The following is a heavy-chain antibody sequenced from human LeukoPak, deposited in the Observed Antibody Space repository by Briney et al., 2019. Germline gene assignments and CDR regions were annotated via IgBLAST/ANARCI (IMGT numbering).Heavy chain of an antibody. CDR2: IYYSGST. D-gene: IGHD1-26*01. J-gene: IGHJ1*01. CDR3: ASRTVGATGYFQH. V-gene: IGHV4-59*01. CDR1: GGSISSYY. Sequence: SETLSLTCTVSGGSISSYYWSWIRQPPGKGLEWIGYIYYSGSTNYNPSLKSRVTISVDTSKNQFSLKLSSVTAADTAVYYCASRTVGATGYFQHWGQGTLVTVSS.